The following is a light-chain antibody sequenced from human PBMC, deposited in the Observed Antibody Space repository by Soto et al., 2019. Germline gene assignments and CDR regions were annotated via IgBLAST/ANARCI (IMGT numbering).Light chain of an antibody. CDR3: QQCGSSST. J-gene: IGKJ5*01. CDR2: GAS. V-gene: IGKV3-20*01. Sequence: EIVMTQSPATLSVSPGDRATLSCRASQSVSSDYLAWYQQRPGQAPRLLIYGASMRATGIPDRFSGSGSGTDFTLTISRLEPEDFAVYYCQQCGSSSTFGQGTRLEIK. CDR1: QSVSSDY.